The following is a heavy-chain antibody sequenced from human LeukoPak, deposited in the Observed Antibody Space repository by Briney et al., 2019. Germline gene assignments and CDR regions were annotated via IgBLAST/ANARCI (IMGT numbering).Heavy chain of an antibody. D-gene: IGHD3-22*01. CDR3: ARRVLYYDSSGYGTYYYYMDV. Sequence: GGSLRLSCAASGFTFSSYWLSWVRQAPGKGLDWVANIKQDGSEKYYVDSVKGRFTISRDNAKPSLYLQMNSLRAQDTAVYYCARRVLYYDSSGYGTYYYYMDVWGKGTTVTVSS. CDR1: GFTFSSYW. J-gene: IGHJ6*03. CDR2: IKQDGSEK. V-gene: IGHV3-7*01.